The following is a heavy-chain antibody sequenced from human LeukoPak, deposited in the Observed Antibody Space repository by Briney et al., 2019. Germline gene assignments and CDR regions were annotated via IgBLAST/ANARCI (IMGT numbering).Heavy chain of an antibody. CDR3: VPHLSSGGYSVFHN. Sequence: EGSLRLSCAASGFTVSSNYMSWVRQAPGQGLEWVANIKEDGSAKYYVDSVKGRFIISRDNTKNSLYLQMNSLRIEDTAVYYCVPHLSSGGYSVFHNWGQGTGVTVSS. D-gene: IGHD1-26*01. CDR1: GFTVSSNY. J-gene: IGHJ4*02. CDR2: IKEDGSAK. V-gene: IGHV3-7*01.